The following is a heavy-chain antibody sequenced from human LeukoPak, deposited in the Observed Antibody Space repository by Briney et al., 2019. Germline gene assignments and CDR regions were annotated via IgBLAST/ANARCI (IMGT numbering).Heavy chain of an antibody. J-gene: IGHJ4*02. Sequence: KPSETLSLTCTVSGGSISSYYWSWIRQPPGKGLEWIGYIYYSGSTNYNPSLKSRVTISVDTSKNQFSLKLSSVTAADTAVYYCARSNGLVVASSQYYFDYWGQGTLVTVSS. CDR1: GGSISSYY. V-gene: IGHV4-59*08. D-gene: IGHD2-8*02. CDR3: ARSNGLVVASSQYYFDY. CDR2: IYYSGST.